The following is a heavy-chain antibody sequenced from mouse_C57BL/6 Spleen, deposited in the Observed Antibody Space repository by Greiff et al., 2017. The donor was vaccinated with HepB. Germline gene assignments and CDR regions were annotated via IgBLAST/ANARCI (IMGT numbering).Heavy chain of an antibody. CDR1: GYTFTDYE. Sequence: VKLVESGAELVRPGASVTLSCKASGYTFTDYEMHWVKQTPVHGLEWIGAIDPETGGTAYNQKFKGKAILTADKSSSTAYMELRSLTSEDSAVYYCTRLDWDSFDYWGQGTTLTVSS. CDR2: IDPETGGT. V-gene: IGHV1-15*01. CDR3: TRLDWDSFDY. J-gene: IGHJ2*01. D-gene: IGHD4-1*01.